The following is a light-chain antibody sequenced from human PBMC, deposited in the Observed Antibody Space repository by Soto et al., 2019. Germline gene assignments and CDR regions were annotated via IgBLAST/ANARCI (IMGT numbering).Light chain of an antibody. J-gene: IGKJ2*01. V-gene: IGKV1-5*03. CDR2: KAS. Sequence: DIPMTQSPSTLSASVGDRVTITCRASQSISSWLAWYQQKPGKAPKLLICKASSLESGVPSRFSGSGSGTEFTLTISSLQPDDFATYYCQQYTSYSPYTFGQGTKLEIK. CDR1: QSISSW. CDR3: QQYTSYSPYT.